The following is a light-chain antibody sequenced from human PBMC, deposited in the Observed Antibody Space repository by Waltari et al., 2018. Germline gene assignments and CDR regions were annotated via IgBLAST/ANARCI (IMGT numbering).Light chain of an antibody. Sequence: EIVLTQSPGTLSLSPGESATLSCRASQSVGSNSLAWYQQIPGQAPRLLIYGASSRATGIPDRVSGSGSGTDFTLSISRLEPEDFAVYYCQHYVRTWAFGQGTKVEIK. CDR1: QSVGSNS. V-gene: IGKV3-20*01. CDR2: GAS. CDR3: QHYVRTWA. J-gene: IGKJ1*01.